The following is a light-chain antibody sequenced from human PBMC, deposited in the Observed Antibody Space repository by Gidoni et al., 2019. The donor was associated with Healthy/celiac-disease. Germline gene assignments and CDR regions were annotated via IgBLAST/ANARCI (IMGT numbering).Light chain of an antibody. CDR2: DAS. CDR1: QSVCSY. CDR3: QQRSNRWT. Sequence: IVLTQSPATRALSSGESAPRSCRASQSVCSYLAWYQQKPGQAPRLLIYDASNRATGIPARFSGSGSGTDFTLTISSLEPEDFAVYYCQQRSNRWTFGQGTKVEIK. V-gene: IGKV3-11*01. J-gene: IGKJ1*01.